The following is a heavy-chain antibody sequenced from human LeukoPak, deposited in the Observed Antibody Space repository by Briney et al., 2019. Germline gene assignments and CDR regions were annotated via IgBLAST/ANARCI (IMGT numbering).Heavy chain of an antibody. Sequence: GRSLRLSCAASGFTFSSYGMDWVRQAPGKGLEWVAVIWYDGSNKYYADSVKGRFTISRDNSKNTLYLQMNSLRAEDTAVYYCARDELVPAAISYYYYGMDVWGQGTTVTVSS. V-gene: IGHV3-33*01. CDR3: ARDELVPAAISYYYYGMDV. CDR1: GFTFSSYG. J-gene: IGHJ6*02. CDR2: IWYDGSNK. D-gene: IGHD2-2*02.